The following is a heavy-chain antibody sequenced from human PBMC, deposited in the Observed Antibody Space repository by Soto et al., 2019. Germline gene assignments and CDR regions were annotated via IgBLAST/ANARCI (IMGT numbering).Heavy chain of an antibody. CDR2: INPKSGGT. Sequence: GASVKVSCKASGYTFTGYYMHWVRQAPGQGLEWMGWINPKSGGTNYAQKFQGRVTMTRDTSISTAYMELGSLRSDDTAVYYCARCGAIPPDGYYYGMDVWGQGTTVTVSS. D-gene: IGHD2-2*02. CDR1: GYTFTGYY. V-gene: IGHV1-2*02. J-gene: IGHJ6*02. CDR3: ARCGAIPPDGYYYGMDV.